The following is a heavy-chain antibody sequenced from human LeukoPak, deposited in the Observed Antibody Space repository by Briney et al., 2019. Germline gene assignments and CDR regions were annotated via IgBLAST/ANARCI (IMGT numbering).Heavy chain of an antibody. Sequence: SETLSLTCTVSGGSISSSSYYWSWIRQPAGKGLEWIGRIYTSGGTNYNPSLKSRVTISVDTSKNQFSLKLSSVTAADTAVYYCARARAAAQTFDYWGQGTLVTVSS. J-gene: IGHJ4*02. CDR1: GGSISSSSYY. CDR3: ARARAAAQTFDY. V-gene: IGHV4-61*02. D-gene: IGHD6-25*01. CDR2: IYTSGGT.